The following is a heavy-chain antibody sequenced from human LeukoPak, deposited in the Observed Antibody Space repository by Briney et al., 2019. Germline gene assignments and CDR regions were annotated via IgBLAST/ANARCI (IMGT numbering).Heavy chain of an antibody. V-gene: IGHV3-7*01. D-gene: IGHD3-9*01. CDR1: GFTFSSYW. CDR2: IKQDGSEK. Sequence: PGGSLRLSCAASGFTFSSYWMSWVRQAPGKRLEWVANIKQDGSEKYYVDSVKGRFTISRDNTKNSLYLQMNSLRAEDTAVYYCARDVGEYYDILTGYSGNWFDPWGQGTLVTVSS. J-gene: IGHJ5*02. CDR3: ARDVGEYYDILTGYSGNWFDP.